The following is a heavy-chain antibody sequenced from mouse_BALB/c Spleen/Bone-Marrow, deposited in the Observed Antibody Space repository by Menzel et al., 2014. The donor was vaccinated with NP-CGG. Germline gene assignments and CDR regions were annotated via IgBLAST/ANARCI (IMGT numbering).Heavy chain of an antibody. Sequence: EVMLVESGPDLVKPSQSLSLPCPVTGYSITSGYSCHWIRQFPGNKLEWMGYVHYSGSTNYNPSLKSRISITRDTSKNQFFLQLNSVTTEDTATYYCARPGNYDSTLAYWGQGTLVTVSA. CDR2: VHYSGST. CDR3: ARPGNYDSTLAY. J-gene: IGHJ3*01. V-gene: IGHV3-1*02. D-gene: IGHD2-4*01. CDR1: GYSITSGYS.